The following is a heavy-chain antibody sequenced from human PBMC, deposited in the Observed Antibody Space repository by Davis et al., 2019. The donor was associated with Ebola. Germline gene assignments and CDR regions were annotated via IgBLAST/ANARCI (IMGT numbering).Heavy chain of an antibody. CDR3: ARDLSSGWYQGWFDP. CDR1: GFIFSNYW. CDR2: IKQDGGEK. Sequence: GGFLRLSCAASGFIFSNYWMSWVRQAPGKGPEWVAIIKQDGGEKYYVDSVKGRFTISRDNAKNSLFLQMNSLRADDTAVYYCARDLSSGWYQGWFDPWGQGTLVTVSS. J-gene: IGHJ5*02. V-gene: IGHV3-7*03. D-gene: IGHD6-19*01.